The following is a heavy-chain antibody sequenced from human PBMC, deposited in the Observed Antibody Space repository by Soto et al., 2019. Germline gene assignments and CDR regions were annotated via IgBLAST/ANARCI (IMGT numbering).Heavy chain of an antibody. Sequence: GESLKISCKGSGYSFTSYWISWVRQMPGKGLEWMGRIDPSDSYTNYSPSFQGHVTISADKSISTAYLQWGSLKASDTAMYYCARIVVVPAAIDYYYGMDVWGQGTTVTVSS. J-gene: IGHJ6*02. CDR3: ARIVVVPAAIDYYYGMDV. V-gene: IGHV5-10-1*01. CDR1: GYSFTSYW. D-gene: IGHD2-2*02. CDR2: IDPSDSYT.